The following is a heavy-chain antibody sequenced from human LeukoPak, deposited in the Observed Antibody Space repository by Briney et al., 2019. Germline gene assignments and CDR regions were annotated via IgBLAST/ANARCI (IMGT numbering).Heavy chain of an antibody. V-gene: IGHV3-23*01. CDR2: ISGSGGTT. D-gene: IGHD1-26*01. Sequence: PGGSLRLSCAASGFTFRSYAMSWVRQAPGKGLEWVSAISGSGGTTYYADSVRGRFTISRDNSKNTLYLQMNSLRAEDTAVYYCAKDMGESGSYYPDYWGQGTLVTVSS. CDR1: GFTFRSYA. J-gene: IGHJ4*02. CDR3: AKDMGESGSYYPDY.